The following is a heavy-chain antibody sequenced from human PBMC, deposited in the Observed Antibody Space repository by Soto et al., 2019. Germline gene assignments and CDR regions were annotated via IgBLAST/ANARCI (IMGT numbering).Heavy chain of an antibody. V-gene: IGHV3-23*01. D-gene: IGHD6-19*01. CDR3: AKTAEAVAGTVYGY. Sequence: PGGSLRLSCAASGFTFTNYAMGWVRQAPGKGLEWVPAISGRGGSTYYADSVKGRFTISRDNSKSTLYLQMNSLGAEDTALYYCAKTAEAVAGTVYGYWGQGTLVTVSS. CDR1: GFTFTNYA. CDR2: ISGRGGST. J-gene: IGHJ4*02.